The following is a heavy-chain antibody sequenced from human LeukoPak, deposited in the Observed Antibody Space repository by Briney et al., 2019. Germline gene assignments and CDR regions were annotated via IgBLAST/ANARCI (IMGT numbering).Heavy chain of an antibody. CDR3: ARGLYYYDSSGYYYYFDY. Sequence: SVKVSCKASGYTFTSYDINWVRQATGQGLEWMGWMNPNSGNTGYAQKFQGRVTMTRNTSISTAYMELSSLRSEDTAVHYCARGLYYYDSSGYYYYFDYWGQGTLVTVSS. CDR1: GYTFTSYD. J-gene: IGHJ4*02. D-gene: IGHD3-22*01. V-gene: IGHV1-8*01. CDR2: MNPNSGNT.